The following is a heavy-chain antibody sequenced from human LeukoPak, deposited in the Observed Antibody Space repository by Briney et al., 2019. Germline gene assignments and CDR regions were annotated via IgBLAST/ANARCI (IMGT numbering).Heavy chain of an antibody. Sequence: GGSLRLSCVASGFTFSRCGMHWVRQAPGKGLEWVAVIYSDGRNEYYADSVEGRFTISRDNSKNTLYLQMNSLRAEDTAVYYCARAEPGPFDYWGLGTLVTVSS. CDR3: ARAEPGPFDY. V-gene: IGHV3-33*01. CDR1: GFTFSRCG. J-gene: IGHJ4*02. CDR2: IYSDGRNE.